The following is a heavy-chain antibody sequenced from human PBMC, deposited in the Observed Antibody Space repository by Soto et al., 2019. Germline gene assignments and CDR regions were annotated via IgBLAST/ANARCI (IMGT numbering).Heavy chain of an antibody. D-gene: IGHD1-1*01. CDR3: AKEGRWLQLFDY. CDR2: ISYDGSNK. CDR1: GFTFSSYG. Sequence: GSLRLSCAASGFTFSSYGMHWVRQAPGKGLEWVAVISYDGSNKYYADSVKGRFTISRDNSKNTLYLQMNSLRAEDTAVYYCAKEGRWLQLFDYWGQGTLVTVSS. J-gene: IGHJ4*02. V-gene: IGHV3-30*18.